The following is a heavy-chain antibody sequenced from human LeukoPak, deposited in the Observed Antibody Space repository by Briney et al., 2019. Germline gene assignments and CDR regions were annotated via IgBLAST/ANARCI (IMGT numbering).Heavy chain of an antibody. Sequence: GSLRLSCAASGFHFSSYALSWVRQASGKGLEWVSAISGSGGSTYYADSVKGRFTISRDNSKNTLYLQMNSLRAEDTAVYYCAKDRSDYTDYWGQGTLVTVSS. CDR2: ISGSGGST. D-gene: IGHD3-3*01. CDR1: GFHFSSYA. CDR3: AKDRSDYTDY. J-gene: IGHJ4*02. V-gene: IGHV3-23*01.